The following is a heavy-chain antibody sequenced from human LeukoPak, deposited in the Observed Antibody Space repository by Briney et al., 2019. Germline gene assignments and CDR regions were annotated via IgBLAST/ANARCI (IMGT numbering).Heavy chain of an antibody. V-gene: IGHV3-74*03. Sequence: GGSLRLSCAASGFTFSSHWMHWVRQAPGKGLVWVSRIESDGSTKMYADSVRGRFTISRDNAKNTLYLQMNSLRAEDTAIYYCAREHRGAGATVDYWGQGTLVAVSS. D-gene: IGHD1-26*01. CDR3: AREHRGAGATVDY. CDR2: IESDGSTK. J-gene: IGHJ4*02. CDR1: GFTFSSHW.